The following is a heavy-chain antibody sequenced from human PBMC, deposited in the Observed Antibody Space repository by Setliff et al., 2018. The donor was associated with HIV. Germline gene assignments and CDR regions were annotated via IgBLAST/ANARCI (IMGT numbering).Heavy chain of an antibody. CDR2: IYWNGDE. CDR3: AHGRTGIAPPDFDY. J-gene: IGHJ4*02. D-gene: IGHD7-27*01. Sequence: TLSLTCTVSGGSISSGSYYWSWIRQPAGKGLEWIALIYWNGDERYSASLQGRLSIAKDTSRNQVVLTLTNMSPDDTATYFCAHGRTGIAPPDFDYWGPGSLVTVSS. V-gene: IGHV2-5*01. CDR1: GGSISSGSYY.